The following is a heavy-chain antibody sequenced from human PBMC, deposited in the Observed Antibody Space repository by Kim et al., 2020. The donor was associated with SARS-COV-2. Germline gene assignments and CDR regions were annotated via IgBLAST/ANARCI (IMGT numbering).Heavy chain of an antibody. D-gene: IGHD3-10*01. Sequence: GGSLRLSCAASGFTFSSYGMHWVRQAPGKGLEWVAVIWYDGSEKYYADSVKGRLIISRDNSKNRLYLQMNSLRAEDTAVYYCARPITMHAFDIWGQGTMFTVSS. J-gene: IGHJ3*02. CDR1: GFTFSSYG. V-gene: IGHV3-33*01. CDR3: ARPITMHAFDI. CDR2: IWYDGSEK.